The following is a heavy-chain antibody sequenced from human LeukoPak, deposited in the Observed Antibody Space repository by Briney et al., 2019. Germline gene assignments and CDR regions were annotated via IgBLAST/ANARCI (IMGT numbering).Heavy chain of an antibody. CDR1: GGTFSSYA. Sequence: GASVKVSCKASGGTFSSYAISWVRQAPGQGLEWMGWISAYNGNTNYAQKLQGRVTMTTDTSTSTAYMELRSLRSDDTAVYYCARGRLEEYFDYWGQGTLVTVSS. CDR3: ARGRLEEYFDY. J-gene: IGHJ4*02. V-gene: IGHV1-18*01. CDR2: ISAYNGNT. D-gene: IGHD1-1*01.